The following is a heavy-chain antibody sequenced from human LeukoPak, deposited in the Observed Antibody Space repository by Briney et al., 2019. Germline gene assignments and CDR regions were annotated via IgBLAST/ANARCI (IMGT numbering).Heavy chain of an antibody. D-gene: IGHD3-16*02. CDR2: ISAYNGNT. CDR1: GYRLSSYG. Sequence: GASVKVSCKASGYRLSSYGISRVRQAPGQGLEWMGWISAYNGNTNSAQKFQGRVTMTTDTSTSSAYMELRSLRSDDTAVYYCARTKSRLGELSLDPDAFDIWGQGTMVTVSS. J-gene: IGHJ3*02. V-gene: IGHV1-18*01. CDR3: ARTKSRLGELSLDPDAFDI.